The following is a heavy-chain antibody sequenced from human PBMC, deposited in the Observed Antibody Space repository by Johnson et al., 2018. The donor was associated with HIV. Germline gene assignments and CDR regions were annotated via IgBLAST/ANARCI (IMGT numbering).Heavy chain of an antibody. J-gene: IGHJ3*02. CDR3: ARGDGVTGALEI. D-gene: IGHD4-11*01. CDR2: ISWNSGSI. Sequence: VQLVESGGGVVQPGGSLRLSCAASGFTFDDYAMHWVRQAPGKGLEWVSGISWNSGSIGYADSVKGRFTISRDNAKNSLYLPLNSLRSEDTALYYCARGDGVTGALEIWGKGTVVTVSS. V-gene: IGHV3-9*01. CDR1: GFTFDDYA.